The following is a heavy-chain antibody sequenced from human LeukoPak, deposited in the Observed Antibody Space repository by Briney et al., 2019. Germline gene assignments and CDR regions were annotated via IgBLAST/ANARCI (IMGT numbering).Heavy chain of an antibody. CDR1: GGSISSGSYY. V-gene: IGHV4-39*07. CDR3: ARRQKSIAAPWYFDL. Sequence: PSETLFLTCTVSGGSISSGSYYWSWIRQPPGKGLEWIGEINHSGSTNYNPSLKSRVTISVDTSKNQFSLKLSSVTAADTAVYYCARRQKSIAAPWYFDLWGRGTLVTVSS. D-gene: IGHD6-6*01. J-gene: IGHJ2*01. CDR2: INHSGST.